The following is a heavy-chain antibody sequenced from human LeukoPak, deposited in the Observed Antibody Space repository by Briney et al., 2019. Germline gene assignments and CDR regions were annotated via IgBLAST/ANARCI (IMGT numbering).Heavy chain of an antibody. V-gene: IGHV3-30-3*01. J-gene: IGHJ4*02. D-gene: IGHD1-7*01. CDR1: GFTFSSYA. CDR2: ISYDGSNK. Sequence: HPGRSLRLSCAASGFTFSSYAIHWVRQAPGKGLEWVAVISYDGSNKYYADSVKGRFTISRDNSKNTLYLQMNSLRAEDTAVYYCASLTGTTDYWGQGTLVTVSS. CDR3: ASLTGTTDY.